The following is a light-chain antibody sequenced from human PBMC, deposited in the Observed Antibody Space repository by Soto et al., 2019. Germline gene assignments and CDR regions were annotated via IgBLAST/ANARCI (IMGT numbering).Light chain of an antibody. J-gene: IGKJ1*01. CDR1: QSISSN. V-gene: IGKV3-15*01. Sequence: VMRQSPATLSVSPGERATLSCRASQSISSNLAWYQQKPGQAPRLLIYATSTRATGVPARFSGSGSGTEYTLTISGLQSDDLALYYCQQYDNWPPKTFGQGNKADIK. CDR2: ATS. CDR3: QQYDNWPPKT.